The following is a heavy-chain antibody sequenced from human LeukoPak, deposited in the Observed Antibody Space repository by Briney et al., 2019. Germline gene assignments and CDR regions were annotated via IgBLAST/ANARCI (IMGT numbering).Heavy chain of an antibody. J-gene: IGHJ4*02. CDR2: ISSSSSYI. CDR1: GFTFSSYS. CDR3: ASTNYYDSSGYWEDNY. D-gene: IGHD3-22*01. Sequence: GGSLRLSCVASGFTFSSYSMNWVRQGPGKGLEWVSSISSSSSYIYYADSVKGRFTISRDNAKNSLYLQMNSLRAEDTAVYYCASTNYYDSSGYWEDNYWSQGTLVTVSS. V-gene: IGHV3-21*01.